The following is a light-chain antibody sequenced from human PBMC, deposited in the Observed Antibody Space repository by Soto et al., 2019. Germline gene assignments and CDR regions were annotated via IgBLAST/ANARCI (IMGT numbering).Light chain of an antibody. CDR1: QSISRW. CDR3: QQYNNYWT. V-gene: IGKV1-5*01. CDR2: DAS. Sequence: DIHMTQSPSTLSASVGNIFTITCRASQSISRWLAWYKQKPGKAPKVLIYDASSLESGVPSRFSGSGSGTEFSLTISSMKPDDFATYYCQQYNNYWTFGQGTQVDIK. J-gene: IGKJ1*01.